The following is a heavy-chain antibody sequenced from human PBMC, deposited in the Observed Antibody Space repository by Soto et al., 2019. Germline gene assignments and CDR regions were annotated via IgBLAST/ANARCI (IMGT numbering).Heavy chain of an antibody. CDR2: INSDGTKT. J-gene: IGHJ5*02. Sequence: EVQLVESGGTLVQPGGSLRLSCAASGFTFNTYWMHWVRQAPGKGLVWVTRINSDGTKTTYADSLKGRFTISRDNAKNTVYLEMNSLRAEDTAVYYCATVATNSYNGLDRWGQGTLVTVSS. CDR1: GFTFNTYW. V-gene: IGHV3-74*01. D-gene: IGHD5-12*01. CDR3: ATVATNSYNGLDR.